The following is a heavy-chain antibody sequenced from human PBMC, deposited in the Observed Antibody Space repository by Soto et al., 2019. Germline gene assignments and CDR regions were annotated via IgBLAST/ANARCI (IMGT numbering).Heavy chain of an antibody. D-gene: IGHD3-3*01. CDR1: GYTFTSYG. CDR2: ISAYNGNT. CDR3: ARDLYDFWSGYYYYYYGMDV. Sequence: ASVKVSCKASGYTFTSYGISWVRQAPGQGLEWMGWISAYNGNTNHAQKLQGRVTMTTDTSTSTAYMELRSLRSDDTAVYYCARDLYDFWSGYYYYYYGMDVWGQGTTVTVSS. J-gene: IGHJ6*02. V-gene: IGHV1-18*01.